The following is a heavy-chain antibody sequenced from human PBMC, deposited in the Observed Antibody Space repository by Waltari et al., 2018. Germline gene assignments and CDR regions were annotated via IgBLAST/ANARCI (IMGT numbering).Heavy chain of an antibody. Sequence: QEHLQESGPGVVQASETLSLTCAVSGGSLNSSQWSISEFNWWGWVRPSPGKGLEWIGDIYPVRSTNFKPSLKSRLSMSLDMSNSHFSMHLTSATAADTAVYFCVRRAVTGSMVVNWGQGTHVSVSS. J-gene: IGHJ4*02. CDR2: IYPVRST. D-gene: IGHD2-8*01. CDR1: GGSLNSSQWSISEFNW. V-gene: IGHV4-4*02. CDR3: VRRAVTGSMVVN.